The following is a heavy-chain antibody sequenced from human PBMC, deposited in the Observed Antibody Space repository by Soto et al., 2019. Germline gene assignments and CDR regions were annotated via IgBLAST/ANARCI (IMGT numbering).Heavy chain of an antibody. J-gene: IGHJ6*02. CDR2: IYPGDSDT. D-gene: IGHD2-15*01. CDR3: ARNEMVGRSLSPYYYYYGMDV. V-gene: IGHV5-51*01. CDR1: GYSFTIYC. Sequence: PGESLKSAGKGAGYSFTIYCIGWVLQMPWKGLEWMGIIYPGDSDTRYSPSFQGQVTISADKSISTAYLQWSSLKASDTAMYYCARNEMVGRSLSPYYYYYGMDVWGQGTTVTVSS.